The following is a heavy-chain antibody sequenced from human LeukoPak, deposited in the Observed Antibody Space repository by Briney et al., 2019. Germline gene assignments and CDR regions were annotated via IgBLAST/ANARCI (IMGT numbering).Heavy chain of an antibody. CDR1: GGSFSGYY. Sequence: SETLSLTCAVYGGSFSGYYWSWIRQPPGKGLEWIGEINHSGSTNYNPSLKSRVTISVDTSKSQFSLKLSSVTAADTAVYYCARVVDAFDIWGQGTMVTVSS. J-gene: IGHJ3*02. CDR2: INHSGST. V-gene: IGHV4-34*01. CDR3: ARVVDAFDI.